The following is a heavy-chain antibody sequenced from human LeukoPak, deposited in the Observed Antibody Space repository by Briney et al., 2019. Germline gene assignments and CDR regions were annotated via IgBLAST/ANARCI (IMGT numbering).Heavy chain of an antibody. J-gene: IGHJ3*02. CDR2: IIPIFGTA. CDR1: GGTFSSYA. Sequence: GSSVKVSCKASGGTFSSYAISWVRQAPGQGLDWMGGIIPIFGTANYAQKFQGRVTITADESTSTAYMELSSLRSEDTAVYYCAREFRVVTIPDAFDIWGQGTMVTVSS. CDR3: AREFRVVTIPDAFDI. V-gene: IGHV1-69*01. D-gene: IGHD3-3*01.